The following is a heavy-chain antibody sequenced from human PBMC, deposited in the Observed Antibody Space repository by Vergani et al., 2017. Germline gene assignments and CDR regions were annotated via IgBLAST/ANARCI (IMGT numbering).Heavy chain of an antibody. D-gene: IGHD2-2*01. Sequence: QVQLVESGGGVVQPGRSLRLSCAASGFTFSSYGMHWVRQAPGKGLEWVAGIWYDGSNRYYADSVKGRFTISRDNSKNTLYLQMNSLRAEDTAVYYCARGGCGSTSCYGYFQHWGQGTLVTVSS. CDR2: IWYDGSNR. V-gene: IGHV3-33*01. CDR1: GFTFSSYG. CDR3: ARGGCGSTSCYGYFQH. J-gene: IGHJ1*01.